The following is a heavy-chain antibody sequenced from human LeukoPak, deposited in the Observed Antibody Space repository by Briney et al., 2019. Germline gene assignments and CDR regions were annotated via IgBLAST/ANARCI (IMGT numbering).Heavy chain of an antibody. CDR2: IYYSGST. V-gene: IGHV4-59*01. D-gene: IGHD2-15*01. CDR1: GGSISSYY. Sequence: PSETLSLTCTVSGGSISSYYWSWIRQPPGKGLEWIGYIYYSGSTNYNPSLKSRVTISVDTSKNQFSLKLSSVTAADTAVYYCASDRGSGDAFDIWGQGTMVTVSS. CDR3: ASDRGSGDAFDI. J-gene: IGHJ3*02.